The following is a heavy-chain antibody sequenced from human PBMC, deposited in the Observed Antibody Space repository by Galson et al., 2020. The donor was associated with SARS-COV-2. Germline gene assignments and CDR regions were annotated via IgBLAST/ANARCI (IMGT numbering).Heavy chain of an antibody. CDR3: AKDKEGSGWVGGFDY. Sequence: GGSLRLSCAASGFTFSSYWMSWVRQAPGKGLEWVANIKQDGSEKYYVDSVKGRFTISRDNAKNSLYLQMNSLRAEDTAVYYCAKDKEGSGWVGGFDYWGQGTLVTVSS. CDR2: IKQDGSEK. CDR1: GFTFSSYW. J-gene: IGHJ4*02. V-gene: IGHV3-7*01. D-gene: IGHD6-19*01.